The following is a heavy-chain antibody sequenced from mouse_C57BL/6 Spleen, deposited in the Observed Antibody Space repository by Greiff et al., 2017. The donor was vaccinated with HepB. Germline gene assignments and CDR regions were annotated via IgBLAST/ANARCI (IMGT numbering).Heavy chain of an antibody. D-gene: IGHD1-1*01. CDR1: GYSITSGYY. Sequence: EVQLQESGPGLVKPSPSLSLTCSVTGYSITSGYYWNWIRQFPGNNLEWMGFISYDGSTNYNPSLKNRTSITRDTSKNQFFLKLNFVTTEDTATYYCARVGSSYYYAMDYWGQGTSVTVAA. CDR2: ISYDGST. CDR3: ARVGSSYYYAMDY. J-gene: IGHJ4*01. V-gene: IGHV3-6*01.